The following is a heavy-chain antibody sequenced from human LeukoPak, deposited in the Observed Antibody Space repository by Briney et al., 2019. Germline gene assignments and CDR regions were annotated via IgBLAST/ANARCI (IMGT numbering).Heavy chain of an antibody. CDR3: ARAEYSNYETFDY. CDR2: IYYSGST. V-gene: IGHV4-59*01. Sequence: SETLSLTCTVSGGSISSYYWSWIRQPPGKGLEWMGYIYYSGSTNYNPSLKSRVTISVDTSKNQFSLKLSSVTAADTAVYYCARAEYSNYETFDYWGQGTLVTVSS. J-gene: IGHJ4*02. CDR1: GGSISSYY. D-gene: IGHD4-11*01.